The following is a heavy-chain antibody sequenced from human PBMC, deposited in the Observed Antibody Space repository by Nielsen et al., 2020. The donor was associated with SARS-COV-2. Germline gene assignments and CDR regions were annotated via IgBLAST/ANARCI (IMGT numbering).Heavy chain of an antibody. CDR2: ISYDGSNK. Sequence: LSLTCAASGFTFSSYAMHWVRQAPGKGLEWVAVISYDGSNKYYADSVKGRFTISRDNSKNTLYLQMNSLRAEDTAVYYCAGGSGSYSYYYGMDVWGQGTTVTVSS. J-gene: IGHJ6*02. CDR1: GFTFSSYA. V-gene: IGHV3-30-3*01. CDR3: AGGSGSYSYYYGMDV. D-gene: IGHD3-10*01.